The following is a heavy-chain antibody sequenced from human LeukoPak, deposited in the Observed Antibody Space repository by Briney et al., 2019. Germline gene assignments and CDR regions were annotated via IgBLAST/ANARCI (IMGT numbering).Heavy chain of an antibody. Sequence: GGSLRLSCVASGFTFSSYAMSWVRQAPGKGPEWVSAISGSGGSTYYADSVKGRFTISRDNSKNTLYLQMNSLRAEDTAVYYCAKDRESSGWFYFDYWGQGTLVTVSS. CDR1: GFTFSSYA. D-gene: IGHD6-19*01. CDR3: AKDRESSGWFYFDY. J-gene: IGHJ4*02. CDR2: ISGSGGST. V-gene: IGHV3-23*01.